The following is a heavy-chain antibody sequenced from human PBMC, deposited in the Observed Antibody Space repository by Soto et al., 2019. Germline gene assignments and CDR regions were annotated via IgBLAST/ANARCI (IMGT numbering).Heavy chain of an antibody. CDR2: IYSGGST. D-gene: IGHD6-6*01. CDR1: GFTVSSNY. CDR3: ARDRTYSSSAFDI. J-gene: IGHJ3*02. Sequence: GGSLRLSCAASGFTVSSNYMSWVRQAPGKGLEWVSVIYSGGSTYYADSVKGRFTISRDNSKNTLYLQMNSLGAEDTAVYYCARDRTYSSSAFDIWGQGTMVTVSS. V-gene: IGHV3-53*01.